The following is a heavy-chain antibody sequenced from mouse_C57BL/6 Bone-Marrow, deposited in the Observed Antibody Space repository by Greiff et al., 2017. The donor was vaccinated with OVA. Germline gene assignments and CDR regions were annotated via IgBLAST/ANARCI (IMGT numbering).Heavy chain of an antibody. CDR1: GYSFTSYY. D-gene: IGHD2-4*01. J-gene: IGHJ2*01. V-gene: IGHV1-66*01. CDR2: IYPGSGNT. Sequence: QVQLQQSGPELVKPGASVKISCKASGYSFTSYYIHWVKQRPGQGLEWIGWIYPGSGNTKYNEKFKGKATLTADTSSSTAYIQLSSLTSEDTAVYYCARGDYADFDYWGQGTTLTVSS. CDR3: ARGDYADFDY.